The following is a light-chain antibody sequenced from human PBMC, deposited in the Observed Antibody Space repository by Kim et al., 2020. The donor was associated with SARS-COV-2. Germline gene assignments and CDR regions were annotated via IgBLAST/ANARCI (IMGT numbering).Light chain of an antibody. V-gene: IGLV2-14*03. CDR1: SSDVGGYNY. Sequence: QSVLTQPASVSGSPGQSITISCSGTSSDVGGYNYVSWYQQHPGKAPKLMIYDVINRPSGVSNRFSGSKSGNRASLTISGLQAEDEADYYCSSYTSSRTYVFGTGTKVTVL. CDR2: DVI. CDR3: SSYTSSRTYV. J-gene: IGLJ1*01.